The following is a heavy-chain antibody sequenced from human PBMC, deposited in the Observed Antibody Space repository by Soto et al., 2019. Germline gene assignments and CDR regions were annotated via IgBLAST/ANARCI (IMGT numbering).Heavy chain of an antibody. CDR3: ARENGRGYSSSRLSYYYGVDV. CDR1: GGSISSYY. CDR2: ISTSGST. J-gene: IGHJ6*02. V-gene: IGHV4-4*07. D-gene: IGHD6-13*01. Sequence: KPSETLSLTXSVSGGSISSYYWSWIRQPAGEGLEWIGRISTSGSTNYNPSLESRVTMSVDTSKNQFSLKLSSVTAADTAMYYCARENGRGYSSSRLSYYYGVDVWGQGTTVTVSS.